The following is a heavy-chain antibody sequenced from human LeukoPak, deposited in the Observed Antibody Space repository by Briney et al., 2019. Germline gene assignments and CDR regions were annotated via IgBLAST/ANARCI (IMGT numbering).Heavy chain of an antibody. J-gene: IGHJ5*02. Sequence: SETLSLTCTVSGGSISTYYWSWIRQPPGKGLEWIGYAYYTGRTNSNPSLKSRVTISVDTSKNQFSLKLTSVTAADTAVYYCARDTFYYDSGNFEDWFDPWGQGTLVTVSS. V-gene: IGHV4-59*01. CDR2: AYYTGRT. CDR3: ARDTFYYDSGNFEDWFDP. D-gene: IGHD3-10*01. CDR1: GGSISTYY.